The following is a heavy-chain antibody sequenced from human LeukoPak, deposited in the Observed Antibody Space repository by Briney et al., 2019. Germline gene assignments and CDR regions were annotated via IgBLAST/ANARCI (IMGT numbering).Heavy chain of an antibody. J-gene: IGHJ6*03. CDR3: AKFGVYRGGYYYYMDV. Sequence: GGSLRLSCAASGFTFSSYGVHWVRQAPGKGLEWVAFIRWDGSIQYYADSVRGRFTISRDNSKNTLYLQVSSLGAEDSAVYYCAKFGVYRGGYYYYMDVWGKRSTVTFSS. D-gene: IGHD3-10*01. CDR2: IRWDGSIQ. V-gene: IGHV3-30*02. CDR1: GFTFSSYG.